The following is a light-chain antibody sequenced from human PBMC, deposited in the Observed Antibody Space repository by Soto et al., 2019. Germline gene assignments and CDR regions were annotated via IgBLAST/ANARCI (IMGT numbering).Light chain of an antibody. Sequence: QSVLTQPPSASGSPGQSVTISCTGTSSDVGAYIFVSWYQQHPGKAPKLMVYDVNRRPPGVPDRFFGSKSGNTASLTVSGLQAEDEADYYCSSYGGSNNLVFGGGTKLTVL. V-gene: IGLV2-8*01. J-gene: IGLJ2*01. CDR3: SSYGGSNNLV. CDR1: SSDVGAYIF. CDR2: DVN.